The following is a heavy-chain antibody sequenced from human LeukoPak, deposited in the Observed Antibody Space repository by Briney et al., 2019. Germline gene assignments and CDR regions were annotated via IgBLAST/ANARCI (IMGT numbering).Heavy chain of an antibody. CDR3: ARENDRAADY. J-gene: IGHJ4*02. D-gene: IGHD1-1*01. CDR1: GYTFTGYY. CDR2: INPNSGGT. V-gene: IGHV1-2*02. Sequence: ASVKVSCNASGYTFTGYYMHWVRQAPGQGLEWMGWINPNSGGTNYAQKFQGRVTMTGDTSISTAYMELSSLRSDDTAIYYCARENDRAADYWGQGTLVTVSS.